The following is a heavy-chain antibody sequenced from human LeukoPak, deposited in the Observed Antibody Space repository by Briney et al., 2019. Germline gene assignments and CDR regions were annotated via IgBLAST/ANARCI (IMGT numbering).Heavy chain of an antibody. Sequence: GESLKISCKGSGYSFTNYWIGWVRKMPGRGLEWMGIIYPGDSDTRYSPPFQGQVTISADKSISTAYLQWSSLKASDTAMYYCARGIEAAAVTIFDYWGQGALVTVSS. J-gene: IGHJ4*02. CDR3: ARGIEAAAVTIFDY. V-gene: IGHV5-51*01. CDR1: GYSFTNYW. CDR2: IYPGDSDT. D-gene: IGHD6-13*01.